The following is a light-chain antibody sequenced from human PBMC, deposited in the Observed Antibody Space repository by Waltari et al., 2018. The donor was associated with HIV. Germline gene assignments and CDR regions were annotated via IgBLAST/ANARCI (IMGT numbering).Light chain of an antibody. CDR3: TGWDATLSEYV. CDR1: YSNIGSDN. J-gene: IGLJ1*01. CDR2: KKI. V-gene: IGLV1-47*01. Sequence: QSQLTQPPSASGTPGQRVTISCSGSYSNIGSDNVYWYQHLPGTAPKLLIYKKIQRPSGVPDRFSGSKSGTSASLAISGLRSEDEADYYCTGWDATLSEYVFGTGTRVTVL.